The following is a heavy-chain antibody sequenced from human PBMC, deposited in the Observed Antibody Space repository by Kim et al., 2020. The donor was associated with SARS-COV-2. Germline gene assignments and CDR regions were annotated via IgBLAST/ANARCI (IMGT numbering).Heavy chain of an antibody. D-gene: IGHD2-21*02. J-gene: IGHJ6*02. V-gene: IGHV1-46*01. Sequence: GRVTITRDTSTSTVYMELSSLRSEDTAVYYCARGGDCQLPYYYYYGMDVWGQGTTVTVSS. CDR3: ARGGDCQLPYYYYYGMDV.